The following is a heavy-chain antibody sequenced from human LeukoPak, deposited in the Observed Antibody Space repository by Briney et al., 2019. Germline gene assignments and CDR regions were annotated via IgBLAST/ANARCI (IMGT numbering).Heavy chain of an antibody. V-gene: IGHV4-61*08. D-gene: IGHD5-24*01. CDR2: IYYSGST. CDR3: ARDMRGGDGYNYFDY. CDR1: GGSISCGGYS. J-gene: IGHJ4*02. Sequence: SETLSLTCAVSGGSISCGGYSWSWIRQPPGKGLEWIGYIYYSGSTNYNPSLKSRVTISVDTSKNQFSLKLSSVTAADTAVYYCARDMRGGDGYNYFDYWGQGTLVTVSS.